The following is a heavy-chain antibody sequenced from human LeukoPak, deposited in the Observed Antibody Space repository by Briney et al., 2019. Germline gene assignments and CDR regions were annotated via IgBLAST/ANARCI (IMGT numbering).Heavy chain of an antibody. J-gene: IGHJ4*02. CDR3: ARDRGYSGYDFDY. Sequence: GASVKVSCEASGYTFTGYYMHWVRQAPGQGLEWMGWINPNSGGTNYAQKFQGRVTMTRDTSISTAYMELSRLRSDDTAVYYCARDRGYSGYDFDYWGQGTWVTVSS. D-gene: IGHD5-12*01. CDR2: INPNSGGT. CDR1: GYTFTGYY. V-gene: IGHV1-2*02.